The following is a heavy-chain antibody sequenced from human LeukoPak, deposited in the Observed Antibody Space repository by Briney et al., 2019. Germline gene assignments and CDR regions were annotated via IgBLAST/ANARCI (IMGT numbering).Heavy chain of an antibody. CDR3: ASPGQWDY. CDR2: ISGSGGST. J-gene: IGHJ4*02. CDR1: GFTISSYA. D-gene: IGHD6-19*01. V-gene: IGHV3-23*01. Sequence: PGGSLRLSCAAPGFTISSYAMSWVRQAPGKGLEWVSAISGSGGSTCYADSVKGRFTISRDNSRNTLYLQMNSLRAEDTAVYYCASPGQWDYWGQGTLVTVSS.